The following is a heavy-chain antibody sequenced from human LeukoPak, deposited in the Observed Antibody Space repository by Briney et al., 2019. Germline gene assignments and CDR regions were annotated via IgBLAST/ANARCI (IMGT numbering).Heavy chain of an antibody. J-gene: IGHJ5*02. V-gene: IGHV4-61*02. Sequence: SETLSLTCTVSGGSISSDSYYWSWIRQPAGKGLEWIGRIYTSGSTSYNPSLKSRVTISVDTSKDQFSLKLSSVTAADTAVYYCARTGTTVTNWFDPWGQGTLATVSS. CDR1: GGSISSDSYY. CDR2: IYTSGST. D-gene: IGHD4-17*01. CDR3: ARTGTTVTNWFDP.